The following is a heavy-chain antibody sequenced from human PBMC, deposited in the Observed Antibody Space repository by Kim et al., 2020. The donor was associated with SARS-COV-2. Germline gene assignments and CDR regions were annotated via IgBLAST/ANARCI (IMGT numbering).Heavy chain of an antibody. D-gene: IGHD1-26*01. Sequence: SGGTRFSQKVQGRVTVTRDTSISTAYMELSGLGSDDTAVYYCSKSRAFDYWGQGTLVTVSS. V-gene: IGHV1-2*02. CDR3: SKSRAFDY. J-gene: IGHJ4*02. CDR2: SGGT.